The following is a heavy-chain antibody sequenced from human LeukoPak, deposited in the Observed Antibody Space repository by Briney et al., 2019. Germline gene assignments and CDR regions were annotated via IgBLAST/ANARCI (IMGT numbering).Heavy chain of an antibody. J-gene: IGHJ3*02. CDR1: GFTVSSNY. CDR3: ARDYCTGGVCYAVGAFDI. Sequence: GSLRLSCAASGFTVSSNYMSWVRQAPGKGLEWVSVIYSGGSAYYADSVKGRFTISRDNSKNTLYLQMNSLRAEDTAVYYCARDYCTGGVCYAVGAFDIWGQGTMVTVSS. CDR2: IYSGGSA. D-gene: IGHD2-8*02. V-gene: IGHV3-53*01.